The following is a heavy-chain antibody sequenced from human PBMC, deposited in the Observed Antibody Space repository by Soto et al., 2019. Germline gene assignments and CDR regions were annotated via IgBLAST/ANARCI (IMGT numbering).Heavy chain of an antibody. D-gene: IGHD1-26*01. V-gene: IGHV1-69*01. CDR1: GGTFSSYA. CDR2: FIPMFGTT. J-gene: IGHJ6*02. Sequence: QVQLVQSGAEVKKPGSSVQASCKASGGTFSSYALNWVRQAPGQGLEWMGGFIPMFGTTNYAQNFQGRLTITADESTDTAYMELSSLRSEDTAVYYCARVTLTVGDTPYTKHYYGMDVWGQGTTVTVSS. CDR3: ARVTLTVGDTPYTKHYYGMDV.